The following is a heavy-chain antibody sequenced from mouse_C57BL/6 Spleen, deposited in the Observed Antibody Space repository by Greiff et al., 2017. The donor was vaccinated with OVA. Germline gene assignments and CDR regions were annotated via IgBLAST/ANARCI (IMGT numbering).Heavy chain of an antibody. Sequence: VQLQQSGAELVRPGPSVKVSCKASGYAFTNYLIEWVKQRPGQGLEWIGVINPGSGGTNYNEKFKGKATLTADKSSSTAYMQLSSLTSEDSAVYFCARSGGYSAWFAYWGQGTLVTVSA. CDR3: ARSGGYSAWFAY. D-gene: IGHD2-3*01. CDR2: INPGSGGT. J-gene: IGHJ3*01. V-gene: IGHV1-54*01. CDR1: GYAFTNYL.